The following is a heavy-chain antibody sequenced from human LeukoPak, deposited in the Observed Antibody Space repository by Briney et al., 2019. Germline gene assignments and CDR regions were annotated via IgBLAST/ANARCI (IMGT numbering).Heavy chain of an antibody. V-gene: IGHV3-43*02. CDR1: GFTFDDYA. CDR2: ISGDGGST. J-gene: IGHJ3*02. Sequence: GGSLRLSCAASGFTFDDYAMRWVRQAPGKGLEWVSLISGDGGSTYYADSVKGRFTISRDNSKNSLYLQMNSLRTEDTALYYCAKDIRQLGYDAFDIWGQGTMVTVSS. CDR3: AKDIRQLGYDAFDI. D-gene: IGHD6-13*01.